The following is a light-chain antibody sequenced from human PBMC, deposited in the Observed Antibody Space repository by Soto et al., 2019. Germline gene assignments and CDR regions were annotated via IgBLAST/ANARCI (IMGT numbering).Light chain of an antibody. CDR3: QRYGSSPQT. V-gene: IGKV3-20*01. J-gene: IGKJ2*01. Sequence: EIVLTQSPGTLSLSPGERATLSCRASQSVSSSYLAWYQQKSGQAPSLLIYGASSRATGIPDRFSGSGSGTDFTLTINRLEPEDFAVYYCQRYGSSPQTFGQGTKLEIK. CDR1: QSVSSSY. CDR2: GAS.